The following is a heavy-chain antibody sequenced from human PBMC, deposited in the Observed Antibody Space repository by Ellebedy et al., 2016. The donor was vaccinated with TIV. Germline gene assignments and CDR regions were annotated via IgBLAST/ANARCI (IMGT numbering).Heavy chain of an antibody. J-gene: IGHJ4*02. CDR3: AASRLGVYDYYY. CDR2: VYPGDSDT. V-gene: IGHV5-51*01. Sequence: PGGSLRLSCQVSGYSFTSYWIAWVRQMPGKGLEWMGSVYPGDSDTRYSPSFQGQVTISADKSISTAYLQWSSLKASDTAMYYCAASRLGVYDYYYWGQGTLVTVSS. CDR1: GYSFTSYW. D-gene: IGHD5/OR15-5a*01.